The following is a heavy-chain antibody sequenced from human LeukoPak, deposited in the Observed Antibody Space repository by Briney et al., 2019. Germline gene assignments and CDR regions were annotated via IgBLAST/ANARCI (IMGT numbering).Heavy chain of an antibody. V-gene: IGHV6-1*01. J-gene: IGHJ2*01. CDR1: GDSVSSDNAT. Sequence: SQTLSLTCAVSGDSVSSDNATWNWIRQSPSRGLEWLGRTYFRSKWYNDFAASVRGRITINADTSKNQFSLQLDSVTPEDTAVYYCVRQREQVMLYYYFDLWGRGTLVTVSS. CDR3: VRQREQVMLYYYFDL. D-gene: IGHD1-26*01. CDR2: TYFRSKWYN.